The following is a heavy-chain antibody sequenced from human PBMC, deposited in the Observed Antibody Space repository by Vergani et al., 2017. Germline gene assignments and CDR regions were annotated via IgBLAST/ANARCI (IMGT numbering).Heavy chain of an antibody. CDR2: INPSGGST. Sequence: QVQLVQSGAEVKKPGASVKVSCKASGYTFTSYYMHWVRQAPGQGLEWMGIINPSGGSTSYAQKFQGRVTMTRDTSTSTFYMELSSLRSEDTAVYYCARDSRYCSSTSCYVGRDWFDPWGQGTLVTVSS. CDR3: ARDSRYCSSTSCYVGRDWFDP. V-gene: IGHV1-46*01. CDR1: GYTFTSYY. D-gene: IGHD2-2*01. J-gene: IGHJ5*02.